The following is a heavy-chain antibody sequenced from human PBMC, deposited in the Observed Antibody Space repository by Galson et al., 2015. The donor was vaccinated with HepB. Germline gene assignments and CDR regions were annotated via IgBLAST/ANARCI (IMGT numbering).Heavy chain of an antibody. J-gene: IGHJ4*02. CDR1: EFTFSSYG. D-gene: IGHD3-3*01. Sequence: SLRLSCAASEFTFSSYGMHWVRQAPGKGLEWVAVISYDGSDKYYADSVKGRFTISRDNSKNTLYLQMNSLRVEDTAVYYCARGGGIFDHWGQGSLAIVSS. V-gene: IGHV3-30*03. CDR3: ARGGGIFDH. CDR2: ISYDGSDK.